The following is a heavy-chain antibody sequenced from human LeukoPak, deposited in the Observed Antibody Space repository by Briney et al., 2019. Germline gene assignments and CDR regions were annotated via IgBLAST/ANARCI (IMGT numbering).Heavy chain of an antibody. V-gene: IGHV3-23*01. J-gene: IGHJ3*02. Sequence: PGGSLRLSCAASGFTFNNYAMNWVRQAPGKGLEWASSISGSGGNTYYADSVKGRFTISRDNSKNTLYLQMNSLRAEDTAVYYCAKPARTDAFDIWGQGTMITVSS. CDR1: GFTFNNYA. CDR2: ISGSGGNT. D-gene: IGHD1-14*01. CDR3: AKPARTDAFDI.